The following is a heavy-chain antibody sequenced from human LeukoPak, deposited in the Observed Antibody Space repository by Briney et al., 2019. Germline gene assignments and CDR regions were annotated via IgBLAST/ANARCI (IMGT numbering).Heavy chain of an antibody. CDR1: GFTFSSYE. Sequence: AGGSLRLTCAASGFTFSSYEMNWVRQAPGKGLEWVSCISSSGSTIYYADSVKGRFTISRDNAKNSLYLQMNSLRAEDTAVYYCARDLAAAGTYYYGMDVWGQGTTVTVSS. CDR3: ARDLAAAGTYYYGMDV. V-gene: IGHV3-48*03. CDR2: ISSSGSTI. D-gene: IGHD6-13*01. J-gene: IGHJ6*02.